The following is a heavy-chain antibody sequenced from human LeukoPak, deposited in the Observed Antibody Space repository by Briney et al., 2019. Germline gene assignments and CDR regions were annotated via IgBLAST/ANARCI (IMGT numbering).Heavy chain of an antibody. Sequence: SETLSLTCSVSGVSISTHYWSWIRQPPGKGLEYIGDIYYSGSTNYNPSLKGRLTISVDTSKNQFSLKLRSVTAADTAIYYCARLVELAGGLYSFDYWGQGTLVTVSS. CDR2: IYYSGST. CDR3: ARLVELAGGLYSFDY. D-gene: IGHD6-19*01. V-gene: IGHV4-59*08. CDR1: GVSISTHY. J-gene: IGHJ4*02.